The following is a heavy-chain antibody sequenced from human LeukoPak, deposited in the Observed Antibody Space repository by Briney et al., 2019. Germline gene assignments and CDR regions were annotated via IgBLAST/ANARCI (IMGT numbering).Heavy chain of an antibody. D-gene: IGHD6-13*01. Sequence: GGSLRLSCAASGFTFSDYYMSWIRQAPGKGLEWVSYISSSGSTIYYADSVKGRFTISRDNAKNSLYLQMNSLRAEDTAVYYCARWRSSSWYDLYYFDYWGQGTLVTVSS. CDR3: ARWRSSSWYDLYYFDY. CDR1: GFTFSDYY. CDR2: ISSSGSTI. V-gene: IGHV3-11*01. J-gene: IGHJ4*02.